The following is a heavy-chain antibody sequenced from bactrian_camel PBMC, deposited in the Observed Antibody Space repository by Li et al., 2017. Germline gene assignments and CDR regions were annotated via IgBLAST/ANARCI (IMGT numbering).Heavy chain of an antibody. D-gene: IGHD3*01. CDR2: IYTGSGTT. J-gene: IGHJ6*01. Sequence: HVQLVESGGGSVQAGGSLRLSCAHAGYSYGSRCVGWFRQRPGQDREGVASIYTGSGTTYYHNSVKGRFTISQDRDKNTVYLQMDSLKPEDTADYYCAPVGVIQGLGLRTCDELAGYWGQGTQVTVS. CDR3: APVGVIQGLGLRTCDELAGY. CDR1: GYSYGSRC. V-gene: IGHV3S1*01.